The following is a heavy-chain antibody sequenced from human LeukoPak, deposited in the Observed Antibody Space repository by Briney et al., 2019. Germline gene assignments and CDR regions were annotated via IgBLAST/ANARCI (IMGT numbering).Heavy chain of an antibody. Sequence: PSETLSLTCAVYGGSFSGYYWSWIRQPPGKGLEWIGEINHSGSTNYNPSLKSRVTISVDTSKNQFSLKLSSVTAADTAVYYCARPASRNYDSSYWGQGTLVTVSS. J-gene: IGHJ4*02. CDR2: INHSGST. V-gene: IGHV4-34*01. CDR1: GGSFSGYY. D-gene: IGHD3-22*01. CDR3: ARPASRNYDSSY.